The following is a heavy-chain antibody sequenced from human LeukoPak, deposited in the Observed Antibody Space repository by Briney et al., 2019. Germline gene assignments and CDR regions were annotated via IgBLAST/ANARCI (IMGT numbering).Heavy chain of an antibody. CDR2: IIPIFSTA. Sequence: SVKVSCKASGGTFSSYAISWVRQAPGQELEWMGGIIPIFSTANYAQKFQGRVTITADKSTSTASMELSCLRSEDTAVYYCARDPPITYGYCSSTSCSVGGYWGQGTLVTVSS. V-gene: IGHV1-69*06. D-gene: IGHD2-2*03. J-gene: IGHJ4*02. CDR1: GGTFSSYA. CDR3: ARDPPITYGYCSSTSCSVGGY.